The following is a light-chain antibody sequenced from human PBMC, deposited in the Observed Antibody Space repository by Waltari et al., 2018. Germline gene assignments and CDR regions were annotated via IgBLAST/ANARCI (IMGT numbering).Light chain of an antibody. CDR3: QVWDSSSDHGI. J-gene: IGLJ2*01. CDR1: NIRSKS. V-gene: IGLV3-21*01. Sequence: FDLTQPPSVSVSPGQTARITCGGDNIRSKSVHWYQQKPPEAPVLVIFYDTERPSGIPERISRSKSENIASLTISGVEAGDEADYYCQVWDSSSDHGIFGRGTRLTVL. CDR2: YDT.